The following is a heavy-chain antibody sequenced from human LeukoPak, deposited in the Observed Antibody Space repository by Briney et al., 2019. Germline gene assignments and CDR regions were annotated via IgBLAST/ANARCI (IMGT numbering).Heavy chain of an antibody. CDR1: GFTFSSYT. D-gene: IGHD2-15*01. V-gene: IGHV3-21*01. CDR2: ISSSSSYI. CDR3: ARGSEGYCSGGGCYYGMDV. Sequence: GGSLRLSCAASGFTFSSYTMNWVRQAPGKGLEWVSYISSSSSYIYYVDSVKGRFTISRDNAENSLYLQMNSLRAEDTAVYCCARGSEGYCSGGGCYYGMDVWGQGTTVTVSS. J-gene: IGHJ6*01.